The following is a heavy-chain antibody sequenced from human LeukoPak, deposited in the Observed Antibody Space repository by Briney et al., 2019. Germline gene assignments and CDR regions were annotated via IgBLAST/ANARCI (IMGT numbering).Heavy chain of an antibody. CDR3: ARDGPRYYDSSGYLTECFQH. CDR2: IIPIFGTA. J-gene: IGHJ1*01. CDR1: GGTFSSYA. Sequence: SVKVSCKASGGTFSSYAISWVRQAPGQGLEWMGRIIPIFGTANYAQKFQGRVTITADKSTSTAYMELSSLRSEDTAVYYCARDGPRYYDSSGYLTECFQHWGQGTLVTVSS. D-gene: IGHD3-22*01. V-gene: IGHV1-69*06.